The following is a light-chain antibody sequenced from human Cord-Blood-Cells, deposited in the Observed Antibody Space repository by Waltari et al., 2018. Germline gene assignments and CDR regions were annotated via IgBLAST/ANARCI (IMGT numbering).Light chain of an antibody. CDR1: SSDVGGYNY. V-gene: IGLV2-14*03. J-gene: IGLJ1*01. CDR3: SSYTSSSTHNYV. CDR2: DVS. Sequence: QSALTQPASVSGSPGQSITISCTGTSSDVGGYNYVSWYQQHPGNAPKLMIYDVSNRPSGVSNRFSGSKSCNTASLTISGLQAEDEADYYCSSYTSSSTHNYVFGTGTKVTVL.